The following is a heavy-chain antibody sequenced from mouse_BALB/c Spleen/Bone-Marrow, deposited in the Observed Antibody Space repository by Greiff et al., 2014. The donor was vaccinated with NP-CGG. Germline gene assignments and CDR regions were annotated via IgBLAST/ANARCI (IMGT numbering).Heavy chain of an antibody. CDR1: GFTFSTYG. J-gene: IGHJ4*01. CDR3: TRRGRYDERSGMDY. Sequence: EVKLVESGGDLVKPGGSLKLSCAASGFTFSTYGMSWVRQTPDKRLEWVATINSGGSYTYYPDSVKGRFTISRDNAKNTLYLQMSSLKSEDTAMYYCTRRGRYDERSGMDYWGQGTSVTVSS. V-gene: IGHV5-6*02. CDR2: INSGGSYT. D-gene: IGHD2-14*01.